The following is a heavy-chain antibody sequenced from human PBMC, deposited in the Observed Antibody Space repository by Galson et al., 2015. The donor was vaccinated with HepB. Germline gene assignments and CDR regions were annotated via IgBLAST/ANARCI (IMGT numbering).Heavy chain of an antibody. Sequence: SLRLSCAASGFTFSTYAMHWIRQAPGKGLEWVAFIRFDGSDKYYADSVKGRLTISRDNSKNMLYLQMDSLRVEDTAIYYCARESMPHCGGDCQEMRFWGQGTLVTVSS. CDR1: GFTFSTYA. V-gene: IGHV3-30*02. J-gene: IGHJ4*02. D-gene: IGHD2-21*01. CDR3: ARESMPHCGGDCQEMRF. CDR2: IRFDGSDK.